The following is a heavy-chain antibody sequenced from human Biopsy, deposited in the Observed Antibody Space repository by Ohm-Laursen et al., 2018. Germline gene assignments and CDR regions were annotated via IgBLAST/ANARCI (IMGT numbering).Heavy chain of an antibody. J-gene: IGHJ3*01. CDR3: ASVVLGPTNDAFDL. CDR2: IYPGGST. D-gene: IGHD3-22*01. V-gene: IGHV4-4*07. CDR1: GGDINNYY. Sequence: SDTLSLTCNASGGDINNYYWSWIRQPAGKGLEWIGRIYPGGSTNYNPSLKSRVTMSVDTSKKQLSLRLRSVTAADTAMYYCASVVLGPTNDAFDLWGQGTMVGVSS.